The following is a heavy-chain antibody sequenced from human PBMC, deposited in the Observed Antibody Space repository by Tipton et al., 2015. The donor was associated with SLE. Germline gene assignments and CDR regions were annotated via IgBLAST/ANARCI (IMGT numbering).Heavy chain of an antibody. CDR3: AREGQPPRYYYGMDV. CDR2: INSDGSST. D-gene: IGHD6-13*01. J-gene: IGHJ6*02. CDR1: GFTFSSYW. Sequence: SLRLSCAASGFTFSSYWMHWVRQAPGKGLVWVSRINSDGSSTSYADSVKGRFTISRDNAKNTLYLQMNSLRAEDTAVYYCAREGQPPRYYYGMDVWGQGTTVTVSS. V-gene: IGHV3-74*01.